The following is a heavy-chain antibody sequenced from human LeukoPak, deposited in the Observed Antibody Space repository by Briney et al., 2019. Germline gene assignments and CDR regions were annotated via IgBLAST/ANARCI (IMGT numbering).Heavy chain of an antibody. CDR3: ARGKRGYSYGKHSSCWYDYYYCYMDV. Sequence: GGSLRLSCAASGFTFSSYWMSWVRQAPGKGLEWVANIKQDGSEKYYVDSVKGRFTISRDNAKNSLYLQMNSLRAEDTAVYYCARGKRGYSYGKHSSCWYDYYYCYMDVWGKGSTVTDAS. CDR2: IKQDGSEK. CDR1: GFTFSSYW. J-gene: IGHJ6*03. V-gene: IGHV3-7*04. D-gene: IGHD5-18*01.